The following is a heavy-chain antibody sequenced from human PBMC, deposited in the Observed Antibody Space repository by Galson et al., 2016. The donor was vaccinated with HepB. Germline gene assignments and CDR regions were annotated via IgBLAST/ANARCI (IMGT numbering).Heavy chain of an antibody. D-gene: IGHD3-3*01. V-gene: IGHV3-33*06. Sequence: SLRLSCAASGFTFSRYGMHWVRQAPGKGLEWVAIMWSDGSNKYYADSVKGRFTISRANSKSTLYLQMNSLRVEDTAVYYCVKGEYGQRFLEWLAPFDYWGQGALVTVSS. CDR2: MWSDGSNK. CDR3: VKGEYGQRFLEWLAPFDY. CDR1: GFTFSRYG. J-gene: IGHJ4*02.